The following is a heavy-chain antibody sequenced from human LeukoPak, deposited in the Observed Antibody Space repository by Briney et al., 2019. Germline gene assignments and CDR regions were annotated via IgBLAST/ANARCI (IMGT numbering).Heavy chain of an antibody. D-gene: IGHD5-18*01. CDR1: GGTFSSYA. J-gene: IGHJ3*02. V-gene: IGHV1-69*13. CDR2: IIPIFGTA. Sequence: SVKVSCKASGGTFSSYAISWVRQAPGQGLEWMGGIIPIFGTANYAQKFQGRVTITADESTSTAYMELSSLRSEDTAVYYCARGRTYSLRAFDIWGQGTMVTVSS. CDR3: ARGRTYSLRAFDI.